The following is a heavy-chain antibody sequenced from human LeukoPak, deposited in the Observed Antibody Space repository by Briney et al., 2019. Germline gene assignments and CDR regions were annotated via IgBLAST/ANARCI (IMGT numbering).Heavy chain of an antibody. J-gene: IGHJ4*02. Sequence: PGGSLRLSCVASGFTFDDYGMSWVRQAPGKGLEWVSGINWNGGSTNYAESVKGRFTISRDNAKKSLYLQMNSLRAEDTALYFCASGGVAAVDYWGQGTLVTVSS. CDR2: INWNGGST. D-gene: IGHD2-15*01. CDR1: GFTFDDYG. CDR3: ASGGVAAVDY. V-gene: IGHV3-20*04.